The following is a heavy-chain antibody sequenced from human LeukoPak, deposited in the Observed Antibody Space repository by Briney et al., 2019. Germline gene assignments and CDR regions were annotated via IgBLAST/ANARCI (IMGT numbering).Heavy chain of an antibody. Sequence: SETLSLTCTVSSGAISGSDYYWCWIRQPPGKGLEWIGYIYHSGSTYYNPSLKSRVTISVDRSKNQFSLKLSSVTAADTAVYYCASSAADVWGKGTTVTVSS. D-gene: IGHD1-26*01. V-gene: IGHV4-30-4*08. CDR3: ASSAADV. CDR1: SGAISGSDYY. CDR2: IYHSGST. J-gene: IGHJ6*04.